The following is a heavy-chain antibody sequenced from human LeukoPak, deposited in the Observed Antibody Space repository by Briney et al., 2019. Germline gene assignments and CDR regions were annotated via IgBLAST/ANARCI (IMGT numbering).Heavy chain of an antibody. CDR3: AKDQISMPDDY. Sequence: NSGGSLRLSCAASGFTFSSYSMNWVRQVPGKGLEWVSSISRSSSYIYYADSVKGRFTISRDNSKNTLYLQMNSLRAEDTALYYCAKDQISMPDDYWGPGTLVTVSS. J-gene: IGHJ4*02. CDR1: GFTFSSYS. CDR2: ISRSSSYI. V-gene: IGHV3-21*04. D-gene: IGHD2-2*01.